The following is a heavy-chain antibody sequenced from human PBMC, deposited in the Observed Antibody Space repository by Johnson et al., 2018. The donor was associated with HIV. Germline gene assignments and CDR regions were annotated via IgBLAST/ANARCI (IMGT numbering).Heavy chain of an antibody. CDR1: GFTFSSYG. CDR2: IRYDGSNK. CDR3: AKGISGYSDAFDI. J-gene: IGHJ3*02. Sequence: QVQLVESGGGVVQPGGSLRLSCAASGFTFSSYGMHWVRQAPGKGLEWVAFIRYDGSNKYYAEYVKGLFTISRDNSKNTLYLQMNSLRAEDTAVYYCAKGISGYSDAFDIWGQGTMVTVSS. D-gene: IGHD3-10*01. V-gene: IGHV3-30*02.